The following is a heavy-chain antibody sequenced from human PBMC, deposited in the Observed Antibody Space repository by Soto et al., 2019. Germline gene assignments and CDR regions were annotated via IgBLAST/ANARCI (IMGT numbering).Heavy chain of an antibody. CDR3: ARELGGSSWSPDV. CDR1: GFTFSSYA. CDR2: ISYDGSNK. J-gene: IGHJ6*02. Sequence: QVQLVESGGGVVQPGRSLRLSCAASGFTFSSYAMHWVRQAPGKGLEWVAVISYDGSNKYYADSVKGRFTISRDNSKNTLYLQMNSLRAEDTAVYYCARELGGSSWSPDVWGQGTTVTVSS. V-gene: IGHV3-30-3*01. D-gene: IGHD6-13*01.